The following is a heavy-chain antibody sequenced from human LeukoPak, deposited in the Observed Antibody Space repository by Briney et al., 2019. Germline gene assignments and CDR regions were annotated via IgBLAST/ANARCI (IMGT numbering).Heavy chain of an antibody. D-gene: IGHD3-10*01. CDR2: IKKDGTEK. CDR3: EAYGSV. Sequence: GGSLRLSSTASGLSFSDLWLTWVRQAPGRGLEWVANIKKDGTEKNYVDSVRGRFTISRDNAQNSLYLQMNNLRAEDTAIYYCEAYGSVWGQGTLVIVSS. V-gene: IGHV3-7*03. J-gene: IGHJ4*02. CDR1: GLSFSDLW.